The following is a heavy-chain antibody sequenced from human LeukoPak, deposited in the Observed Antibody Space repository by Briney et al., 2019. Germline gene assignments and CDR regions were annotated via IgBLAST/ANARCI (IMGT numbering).Heavy chain of an antibody. J-gene: IGHJ3*02. D-gene: IGHD3-10*01. CDR3: ARHYYGSGSRTVGAFDI. CDR1: GGTFSSYA. CDR2: IIPIFGTA. Sequence: SVKVSCKASGGTFSSYAISWVRQAPGQGLEGMGRIIPIFGTANYAQKFQGRVTITTDESTSTAYMELSSLRSEDTAVYYCARHYYGSGSRTVGAFDIWGQGTMVTVSS. V-gene: IGHV1-69*05.